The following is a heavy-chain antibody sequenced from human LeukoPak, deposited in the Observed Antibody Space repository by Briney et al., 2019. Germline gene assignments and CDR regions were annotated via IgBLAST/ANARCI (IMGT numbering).Heavy chain of an antibody. CDR3: ARGLGVVTAQSEQPKPRYFDL. CDR2: ISTDNGNT. D-gene: IGHD2-21*02. V-gene: IGHV1-18*04. CDR1: GYSLTSYG. J-gene: IGHJ2*01. Sequence: ASMKVSCKSSGYSLTSYGINWVRQAPGQGLEWMGWISTDNGNTDYAQNLQGRVTMTTDTSTSTAYMELRSLRSDDTAVYYCARGLGVVTAQSEQPKPRYFDLWGRGTQVTVSS.